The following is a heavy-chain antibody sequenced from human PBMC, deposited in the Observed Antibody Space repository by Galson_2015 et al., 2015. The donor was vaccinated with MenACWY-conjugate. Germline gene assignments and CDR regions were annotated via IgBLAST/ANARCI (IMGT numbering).Heavy chain of an antibody. Sequence: SLRLSCAASGFTFSSYAMSWVRQAPGKGLEWVSGIGTGGGTYYADSVKGRFTISRDNSKDMVYLQMNSLRAEDAAIYYCAKFKYSTSWSNTHGMDVWGQGTTVTVSS. J-gene: IGHJ6*02. CDR3: AKFKYSTSWSNTHGMDV. V-gene: IGHV3-23*01. CDR1: GFTFSSYA. D-gene: IGHD2-2*01. CDR2: IGTGGGT.